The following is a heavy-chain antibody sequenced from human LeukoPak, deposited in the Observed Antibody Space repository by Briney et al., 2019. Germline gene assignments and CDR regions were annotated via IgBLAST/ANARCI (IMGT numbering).Heavy chain of an antibody. J-gene: IGHJ5*02. CDR3: ARHRLIVGIAAGFDP. Sequence: SETLSLTCTVSGGSMGTFYWSWIRLAPGKGLEWIGYIYYTGRTNYNPSLKSRVTISLSTSRNQFSLNLTSVTAADTAIYYCARHRLIVGIAAGFDPWGQGTLVTVAS. CDR2: IYYTGRT. V-gene: IGHV4-59*08. CDR1: GGSMGTFY. D-gene: IGHD6-13*01.